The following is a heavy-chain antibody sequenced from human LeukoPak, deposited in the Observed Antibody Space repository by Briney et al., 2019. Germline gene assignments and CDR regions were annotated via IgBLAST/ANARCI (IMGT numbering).Heavy chain of an antibody. J-gene: IGHJ5*02. V-gene: IGHV3-11*01. Sequence: GGSLRLSCAASGFTFSDYYMSWIRQAPGKGLEWVSYISSSGSTIYYADSVKGRFTISRDNAKNSLYLQMNSLRAEDTAVCYCARVGIAAAGWWFDPWGQGTLVTVSS. D-gene: IGHD6-13*01. CDR2: ISSSGSTI. CDR3: ARVGIAAAGWWFDP. CDR1: GFTFSDYY.